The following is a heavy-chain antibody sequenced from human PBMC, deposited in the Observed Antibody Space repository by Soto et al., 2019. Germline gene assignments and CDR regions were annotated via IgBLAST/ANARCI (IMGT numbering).Heavy chain of an antibody. CDR3: ARNIRTGDLVWYFDL. D-gene: IGHD7-27*01. CDR1: GYTFTSYD. Sequence: ASVKVSCKASGYTFTSYDINWVRQATGQGLEWMGWMNPNSGNTGYAQKFQGRVTMNRNTSISTAYMELSSLRSEDTAVYYSARNIRTGDLVWYFDLWGRGTLVTVSS. V-gene: IGHV1-8*01. CDR2: MNPNSGNT. J-gene: IGHJ2*01.